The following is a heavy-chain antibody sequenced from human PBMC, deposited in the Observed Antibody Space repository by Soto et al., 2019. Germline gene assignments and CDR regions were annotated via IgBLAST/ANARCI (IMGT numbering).Heavy chain of an antibody. CDR3: AREAAAEYYYYYGMDG. CDR1: EFPFSSYL. J-gene: IGHJ6*02. Sequence: GPLSLSYTTSEFPFSSYLVHWVRPAPGKGLVWVSRINSDGSSTSYADSVKGRFTISRDNAKNTLYLQMNSLRAEDTAVYYCAREAAAEYYYYYGMDGWGQGTTVTVSS. V-gene: IGHV3-74*01. CDR2: INSDGSST. D-gene: IGHD6-13*01.